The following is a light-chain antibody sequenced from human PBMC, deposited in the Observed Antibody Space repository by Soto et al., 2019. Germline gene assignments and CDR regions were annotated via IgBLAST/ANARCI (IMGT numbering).Light chain of an antibody. Sequence: QSALTQPASVSGSPGQSITISCTGTSSDVGGYNYVSWYQQHPDKAPKLMIYEVNNRPSGVSNRFSGSKSGKTASLTISGLQADDEADYYCSSSTSSSTLVFGAETKLTVL. CDR3: SSSTSSSTLV. V-gene: IGLV2-14*01. CDR2: EVN. J-gene: IGLJ1*01. CDR1: SSDVGGYNY.